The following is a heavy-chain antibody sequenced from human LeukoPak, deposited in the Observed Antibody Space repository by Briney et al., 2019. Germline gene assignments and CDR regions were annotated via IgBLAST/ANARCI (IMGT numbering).Heavy chain of an antibody. CDR3: ARDGGNLLDY. CDR1: SGSISSYY. CDR2: IYYSGST. J-gene: IGHJ4*02. V-gene: IGHV4-59*01. Sequence: SETLSLTCTVSSGSISSYYWSWIRQPPGKGLEWIGYIYYSGSTNYNPSLKSRVTISVDTSKNQFSLKPSSVTAADTAVYYCARDGGNLLDYWGQGTLVTVSS. D-gene: IGHD4-23*01.